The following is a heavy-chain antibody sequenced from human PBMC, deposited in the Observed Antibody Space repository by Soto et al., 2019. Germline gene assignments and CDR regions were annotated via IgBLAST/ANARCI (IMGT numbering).Heavy chain of an antibody. CDR3: ARGSCPPHERGYAFDI. CDR2: INHSGST. CDR1: GGSFSGYY. D-gene: IGHD5-18*01. Sequence: SETLSLTCAVYGGSFSGYYWSWIRQPPGKGLEWIGEINHSGSTNYNPSLKSRVTISVDTSKNQFSLKLSSVTAADTAVYYCARGSCPPHERGYAFDIWGQGTMVTVSS. V-gene: IGHV4-34*01. J-gene: IGHJ3*02.